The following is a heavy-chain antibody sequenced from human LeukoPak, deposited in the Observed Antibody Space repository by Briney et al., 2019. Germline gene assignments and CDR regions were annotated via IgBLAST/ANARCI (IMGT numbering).Heavy chain of an antibody. V-gene: IGHV4-59*01. D-gene: IGHD3-10*01. Sequence: SETLSLTCTVSGGSISSYYWSWIPQPPGKGLEWIGYIYYSGSTNYNPSLNSRVTISVDTSKNQFSLKLSSVTAADTAVYYCARDMTVRGTIDAFDIWGQGTMVTVSS. CDR1: GGSISSYY. CDR3: ARDMTVRGTIDAFDI. J-gene: IGHJ3*02. CDR2: IYYSGST.